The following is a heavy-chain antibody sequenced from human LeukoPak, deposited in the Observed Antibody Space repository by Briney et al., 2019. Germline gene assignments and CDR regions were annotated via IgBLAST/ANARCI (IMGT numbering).Heavy chain of an antibody. CDR2: IRSKAYGGTT. Sequence: GGSLRLSCTASGFTFGDYAMSWVRQAPGKGLEWVGFIRSKAYGGTTEYAASVKGRFTISRDDSKSIAYLQMNSLKTEDTAVYYCTSRMITFGGAGDYWGQGTLVTVSS. V-gene: IGHV3-49*04. CDR3: TSRMITFGGAGDY. J-gene: IGHJ4*02. D-gene: IGHD3-16*01. CDR1: GFTFGDYA.